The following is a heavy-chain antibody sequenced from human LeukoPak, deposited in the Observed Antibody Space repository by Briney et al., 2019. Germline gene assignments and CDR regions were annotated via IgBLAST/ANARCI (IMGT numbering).Heavy chain of an antibody. CDR1: GYPFTSYY. CDR3: ARNDYGDYGGIDP. CDR2: INPSGGST. D-gene: IGHD4-17*01. J-gene: IGHJ5*02. Sequence: ASVKVSCKASGYPFTSYYMHWVRQAPGQGLEWMGIINPSGGSTSYAQKFQGRVTMTRDTSTSTVYMELSSLRSEDTAVYYCARNDYGDYGGIDPWGQGTLVTVSS. V-gene: IGHV1-46*01.